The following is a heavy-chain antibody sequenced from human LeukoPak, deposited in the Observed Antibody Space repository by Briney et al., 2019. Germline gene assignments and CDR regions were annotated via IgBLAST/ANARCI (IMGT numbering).Heavy chain of an antibody. CDR1: GFTFRSHA. CDR3: TTDDCSGGSCDDAFDI. Sequence: GTSLRLSCATSGFTFRSHAMHWVRQAPGKGLEWVGRIKSKTDGGTTDYAAPVKGRFTISRDDSKNTLYLQMNSLKTEDTAVYYCTTDDCSGGSCDDAFDIWGQGTMVTVSS. V-gene: IGHV3-15*07. CDR2: IKSKTDGGTT. D-gene: IGHD2-15*01. J-gene: IGHJ3*02.